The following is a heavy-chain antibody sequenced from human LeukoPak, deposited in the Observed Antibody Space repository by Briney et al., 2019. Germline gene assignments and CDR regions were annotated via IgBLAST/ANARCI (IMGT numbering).Heavy chain of an antibody. CDR1: GGTFSSYA. J-gene: IGHJ4*02. CDR3: ARSSWSFFDY. D-gene: IGHD6-13*01. Sequence: SVKVSCKASGGTFSSYAISWVREAPGQGLERMGRIIPILGIANYAQKFQGRVTITADKSTSTAYMELSSLRSEDTAVYYCARSSWSFFDYWGQGTLVTVSS. CDR2: IIPILGIA. V-gene: IGHV1-69*04.